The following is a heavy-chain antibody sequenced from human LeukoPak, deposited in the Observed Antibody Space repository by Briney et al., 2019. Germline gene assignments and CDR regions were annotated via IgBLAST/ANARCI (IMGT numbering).Heavy chain of an antibody. CDR3: ARHTRIRDTMVRGVISHYYGMDV. CDR1: GGPFSGYY. J-gene: IGHJ6*02. D-gene: IGHD3-10*01. Sequence: PSETLSLTCAVYGGPFSGYYWSWIRQPPGKGLEWIGEINHSGSTNYNPSLKSRVTISVDTSKNQFSLKLSSVTAADTAVYYCARHTRIRDTMVRGVISHYYGMDVWGQGTTVTVSS. V-gene: IGHV4-34*01. CDR2: INHSGST.